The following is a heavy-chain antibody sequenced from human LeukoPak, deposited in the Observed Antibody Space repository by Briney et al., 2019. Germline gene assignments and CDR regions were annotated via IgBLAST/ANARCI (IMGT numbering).Heavy chain of an antibody. CDR3: ARAGSLRYFDWLSPPTYYFDY. CDR1: GGSFSSHA. CDR2: IIPIFGTA. J-gene: IGHJ4*02. Sequence: SVKVSCKASGGSFSSHAISWVRQAPGQGLEWMGGIIPIFGTANYAQKFQGRVTITADESTSTAYMELSSLRSEDTAVYYCARAGSLRYFDWLSPPTYYFDYWGQGTLVTVSS. D-gene: IGHD3-9*01. V-gene: IGHV1-69*13.